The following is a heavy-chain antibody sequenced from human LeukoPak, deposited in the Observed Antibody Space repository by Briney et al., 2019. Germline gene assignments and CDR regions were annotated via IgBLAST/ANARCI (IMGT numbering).Heavy chain of an antibody. CDR3: ARDSGYDLRVLDYYGMDV. CDR1: GFTFTSYG. J-gene: IGHJ6*02. V-gene: IGHV1-46*01. Sequence: GASVKVSCKASGFTFTSYGISWVRQAPGQGLEWMGIINPSGGSTSYAQKFQGRVTMTRDTSTSTVYMELSSLRSEDTAVYYCARDSGYDLRVLDYYGMDVWGQGTTVTVSS. D-gene: IGHD5-12*01. CDR2: INPSGGST.